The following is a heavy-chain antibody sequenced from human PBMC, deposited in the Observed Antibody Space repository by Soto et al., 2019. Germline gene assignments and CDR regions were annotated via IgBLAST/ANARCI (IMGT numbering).Heavy chain of an antibody. D-gene: IGHD2-8*01. CDR1: GGSFSGYY. CDR2: INHSGST. Sequence: QVQLQQWGAGLLKPSETLSLTCAVYGGSFSGYYWSWIRQPPGKGLEWIGEINHSGSTNYNPSLKSRVTISVDTSKNQFSLKLSSVTAADTAVYYCARIRYCTNGVCPWGQGTLVTVSS. J-gene: IGHJ5*02. CDR3: ARIRYCTNGVCP. V-gene: IGHV4-34*01.